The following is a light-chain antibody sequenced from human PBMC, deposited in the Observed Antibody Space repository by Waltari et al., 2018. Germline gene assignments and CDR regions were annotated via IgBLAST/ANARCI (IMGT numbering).Light chain of an antibody. J-gene: IGKJ4*01. CDR2: WAS. V-gene: IGKV4-1*01. CDR1: QSVLYSANNKNY. CDR3: QQYYSTPLT. Sequence: DIVMTQSPDPLAVSLGERATINCNSSQSVLYSANNKNYLAWYQQKPGQPPTLLIYWASTRESGVPDRFSGSGSGTDFTLTISSLQAEDVAVYYCQQYYSTPLTFGGGTKVEIK.